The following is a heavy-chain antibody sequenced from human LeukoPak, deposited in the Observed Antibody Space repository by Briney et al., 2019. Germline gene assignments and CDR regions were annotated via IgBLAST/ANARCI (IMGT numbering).Heavy chain of an antibody. D-gene: IGHD6-19*01. CDR3: ARVQGGGYRTADY. Sequence: GGSLRLSCAASGFTFSNYIMHWVRQAPGKGLDWVAVILENGSNQYYADSVKGRFTISRDNSKNTLFLQMNSLRGEDTAMYYCARVQGGGYRTADYWGQGTLVTVSS. V-gene: IGHV3-30*04. CDR1: GFTFSNYI. J-gene: IGHJ4*02. CDR2: ILENGSNQ.